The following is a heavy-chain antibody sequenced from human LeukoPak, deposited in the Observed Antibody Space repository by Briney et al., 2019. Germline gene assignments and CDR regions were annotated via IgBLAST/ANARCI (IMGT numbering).Heavy chain of an antibody. CDR3: AREGEAFDY. CDR1: GGSINNYY. V-gene: IGHV4-4*07. J-gene: IGHJ4*02. Sequence: SETLSLTCTVSGGSINNYYWSWIRQPAGKGLEWIGRINASGRTNYNSALKSRVTMSVDTSKNQFSLKVKSVTAADTAVYYCAREGEAFDYWGQGTLVTVSS. CDR2: INASGRT. D-gene: IGHD3-16*01.